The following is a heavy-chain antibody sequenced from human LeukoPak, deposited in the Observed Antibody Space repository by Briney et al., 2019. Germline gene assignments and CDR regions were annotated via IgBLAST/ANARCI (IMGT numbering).Heavy chain of an antibody. CDR2: IWYDGSNK. D-gene: IGHD3-10*01. Sequence: GGSLRLSCAASGFTFSSYGMHWVRQAPGKGLEWVAVIWYDGSNKYYADSVKGRFTTSRDNSKNTLYLQMNSLRAEDTAVYYCARDRGGFNWFDPWGQGTLVTVSS. CDR1: GFTFSSYG. J-gene: IGHJ5*02. CDR3: ARDRGGFNWFDP. V-gene: IGHV3-33*01.